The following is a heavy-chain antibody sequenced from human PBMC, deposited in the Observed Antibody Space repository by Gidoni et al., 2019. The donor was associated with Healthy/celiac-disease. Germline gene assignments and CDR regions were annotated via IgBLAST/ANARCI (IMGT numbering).Heavy chain of an antibody. D-gene: IGHD3-10*01. CDR1: GFTFSSYS. J-gene: IGHJ6*02. V-gene: IGHV3-21*01. CDR2: ISSSSSYI. Sequence: EVQLVESGGGLVKPGGSLRLSCAASGFTFSSYSMNWVRQAPGKGLEWVSSISSSSSYIYYADSVKGRFTISRDNAKNSLYLQMNSLRAEDTAVYYCASSGALYYYYGMDVWGQGTTVTVSS. CDR3: ASSGALYYYYGMDV.